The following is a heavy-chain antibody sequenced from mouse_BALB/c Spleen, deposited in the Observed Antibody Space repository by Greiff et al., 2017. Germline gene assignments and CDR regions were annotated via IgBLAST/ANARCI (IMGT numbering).Heavy chain of an antibody. V-gene: IGHV5-17*02. CDR3: AIIRSPYAMDY. D-gene: IGHD1-1*01. CDR1: GFTFSSFG. Sequence: EVKLMESGGGLVQPGGSRKLSCAASGFTFSSFGMHWVRQAPEKGLEWVAYISSGSSTIYYADTVKGRFTISRDNPKNTLFLQMTSLRSEDTAMYYCAIIRSPYAMDYWGQGTSVTVSS. CDR2: ISSGSSTI. J-gene: IGHJ4*01.